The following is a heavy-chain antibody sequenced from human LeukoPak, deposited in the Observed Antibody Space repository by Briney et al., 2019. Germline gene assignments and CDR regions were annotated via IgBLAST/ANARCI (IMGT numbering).Heavy chain of an antibody. J-gene: IGHJ4*02. V-gene: IGHV4-4*07. Sequence: SETLSLTCTVSGGSISSYYWSWIRQPAGKGLEWIGRIYTSGSTNYNPSLKSRVTISVDTSKNQFSLKLSSVTAADTAVYYCVGYSSSWGYFDYWGQGTLVTVSS. D-gene: IGHD6-6*01. CDR2: IYTSGST. CDR3: VGYSSSWGYFDY. CDR1: GGSISSYY.